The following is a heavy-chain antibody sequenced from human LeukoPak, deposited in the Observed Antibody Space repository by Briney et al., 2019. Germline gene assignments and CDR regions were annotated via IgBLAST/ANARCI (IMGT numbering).Heavy chain of an antibody. CDR1: GFTFSSYA. CDR2: ISGSGGST. CDR3: AKAGDYYDSSGYLFGLDY. Sequence: GGSLRLSCAASGFTFSSYAMSWVRQAPGKGLEWVSAISGSGGSTYYADSVKGRFTISRDNSKNTLYLQMNSLRAEDTAVYYCAKAGDYYDSSGYLFGLDYWGQGTLVTVSS. V-gene: IGHV3-23*01. J-gene: IGHJ4*02. D-gene: IGHD3-22*01.